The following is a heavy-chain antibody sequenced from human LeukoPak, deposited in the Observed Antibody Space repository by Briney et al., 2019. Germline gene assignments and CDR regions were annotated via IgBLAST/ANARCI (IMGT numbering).Heavy chain of an antibody. CDR2: IYHSGST. CDR1: GGSISSSSYY. D-gene: IGHD1-26*01. V-gene: IGHV4-39*01. Sequence: SETLSLTCTVSGGSISSSSYYWGWIRQPPGKGLEWIGSIYHSGSTYYNPSLKSRVTISVDTSKNQFSLKLSSVTAADTAMYYCARSFSGSYYFEYWGQGTLVTVSS. J-gene: IGHJ4*02. CDR3: ARSFSGSYYFEY.